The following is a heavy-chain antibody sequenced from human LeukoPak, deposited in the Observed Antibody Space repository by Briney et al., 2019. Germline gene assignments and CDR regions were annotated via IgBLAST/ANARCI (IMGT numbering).Heavy chain of an antibody. CDR3: ARDNSVGDNAWWFDP. J-gene: IGHJ5*02. CDR2: TNPTGGSK. D-gene: IGHD1-26*01. CDR1: GYTFTSYY. V-gene: IGHV1-46*01. Sequence: ASVKVSCKASGYTFTSYYMHWVRQAPGQGLEWMGLTNPTGGSKGYAQKFQGRVTMTRDMSTSTDYMELSSLRAEDTAIYYCARDNSVGDNAWWFDPWGQGTLVTVSS.